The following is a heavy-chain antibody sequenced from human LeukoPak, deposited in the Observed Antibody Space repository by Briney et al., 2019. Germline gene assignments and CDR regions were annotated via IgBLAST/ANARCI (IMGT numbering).Heavy chain of an antibody. D-gene: IGHD5-24*01. CDR2: IKQDGSGQ. CDR1: GFTFDNHW. J-gene: IGHJ3*02. CDR3: ARDVERGDAFDI. Sequence: GGSLRLSCAASGFTFDNHWMSWVRQAPGKGLEWVANIKQDGSGQNYVDSVEGRFTISRDSAKNSVFLQMYSLRAEDTAVYYCARDVERGDAFDIWGQGTMVTVSS. V-gene: IGHV3-7*03.